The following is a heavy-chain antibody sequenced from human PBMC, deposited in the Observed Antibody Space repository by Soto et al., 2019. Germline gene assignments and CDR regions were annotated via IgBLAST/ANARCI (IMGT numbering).Heavy chain of an antibody. CDR3: AKHWNNWSRGFYYGMDV. D-gene: IGHD1-1*01. CDR1: GFTFSSYA. J-gene: IGHJ6*02. Sequence: GGSLRLSCAASGFTFSSYAMSWVRQAPGKGLEWVSAISGSGGSTYYADSVKGRFTISRDNSKNTLYLQMNSLRAEDTAVYYCAKHWNNWSRGFYYGMDVWGQGTTVTVSS. CDR2: ISGSGGST. V-gene: IGHV3-23*01.